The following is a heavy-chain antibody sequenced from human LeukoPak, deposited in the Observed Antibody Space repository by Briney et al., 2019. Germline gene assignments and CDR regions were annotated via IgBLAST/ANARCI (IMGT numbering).Heavy chain of an antibody. V-gene: IGHV1-8*01. D-gene: IGHD2-2*01. CDR3: ARRYCSSTSCHYFDY. Sequence: ASVKVSCKASGYTFTSYDINWVRQATGQGPEWMGWVNPNSGNTGYAQKFQGRVTMTRNTSISTAYMELSSLRSEDTAVYYCARRYCSSTSCHYFDYWSQGTLVTVSS. CDR2: VNPNSGNT. J-gene: IGHJ4*02. CDR1: GYTFTSYD.